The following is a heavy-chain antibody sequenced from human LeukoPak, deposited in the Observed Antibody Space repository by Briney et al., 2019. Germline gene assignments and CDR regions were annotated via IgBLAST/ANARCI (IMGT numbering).Heavy chain of an antibody. J-gene: IGHJ6*02. CDR1: RFTFSSYT. CDR2: IDPSSTYI. D-gene: IGHD3-10*01. CDR3: TRGITMVRGVIKGGMDV. V-gene: IGHV3-21*01. Sequence: GGSLRLSCSASRFTFSSYTMNWVRQAPGKGLEWVSSIDPSSTYIYYADSVKGRFTISRDNAQNSLYLQMNSLRAEDTAVYYCTRGITMVRGVIKGGMDVWGQGTTVTVSS.